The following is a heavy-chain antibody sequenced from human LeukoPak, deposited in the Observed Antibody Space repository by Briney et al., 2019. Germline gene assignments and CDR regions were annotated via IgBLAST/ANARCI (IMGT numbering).Heavy chain of an antibody. Sequence: SETLSLTCAVYGGSFSGYYWGWIRQPPGRGLEWIGSIYYSGSTYYNPSLKSRVTISVDTSKNHFSLRLSSVTAADTAVYYCARHRARYCSGTSCFGYYYYGMDVWGQGTTVTVSS. D-gene: IGHD2-2*01. CDR3: ARHRARYCSGTSCFGYYYYGMDV. V-gene: IGHV4-39*01. J-gene: IGHJ6*02. CDR2: IYYSGST. CDR1: GGSFSGYY.